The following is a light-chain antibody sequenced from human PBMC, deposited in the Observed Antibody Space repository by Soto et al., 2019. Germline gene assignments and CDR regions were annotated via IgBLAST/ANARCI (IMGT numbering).Light chain of an antibody. CDR2: DVT. Sequence: QSVLTQPASVSGSPGQSITISCSGTPSDIGAYNYVSWYQHLPGKAPEVIIYDVTNRPSGVSSRFSGSKSGTTASLTISGLQAEDEANYYCGSYTITSTLMIFGGGTK. J-gene: IGLJ2*01. V-gene: IGLV2-14*03. CDR3: GSYTITSTLMI. CDR1: PSDIGAYNY.